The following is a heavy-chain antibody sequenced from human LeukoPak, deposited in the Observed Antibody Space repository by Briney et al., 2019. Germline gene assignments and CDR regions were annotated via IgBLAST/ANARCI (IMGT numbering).Heavy chain of an antibody. CDR3: ARGPGEAGDCSSTSCSAFDY. V-gene: IGHV4-34*01. D-gene: IGHD2-2*01. CDR1: GGSFSGYY. J-gene: IGHJ4*02. Sequence: SETLSLTCAVYGGSFSGYYWSWIRQPPGKGPEWIGEINHSGSTNYNPSLKSRVTISVDTSKNQFSLKLSSVTAADTAVYYCARGPGEAGDCSSTSCSAFDYWGQGTLVTVSS. CDR2: INHSGST.